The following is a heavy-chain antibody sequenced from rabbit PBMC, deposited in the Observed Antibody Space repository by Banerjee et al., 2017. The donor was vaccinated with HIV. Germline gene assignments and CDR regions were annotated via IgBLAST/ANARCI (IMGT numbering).Heavy chain of an antibody. CDR3: ARGVYIGGTIPTYFNL. Sequence: QSLEESGGGLVKPEGSLTLTCTASGFSFSDYWMCWVRQAPGKGLEWIACFYDGSSGGPYYATWAKSRFTVSRTSSTTVTLQMTSLTAADTATYFCARGVYIGGTIPTYFNLWGQGTLVTVS. D-gene: IGHD1-1*01. CDR2: FYDGSSGGP. CDR1: GFSFSDYW. V-gene: IGHV1S40*01. J-gene: IGHJ4*01.